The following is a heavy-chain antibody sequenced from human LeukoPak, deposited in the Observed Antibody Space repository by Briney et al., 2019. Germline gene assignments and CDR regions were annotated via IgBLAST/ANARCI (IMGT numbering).Heavy chain of an antibody. J-gene: IGHJ4*02. V-gene: IGHV3-49*03. CDR3: TRVGRGYSYGCLDY. CDR1: GFTFGDYA. CDR2: IRSKAYGGTT. D-gene: IGHD5-18*01. Sequence: GGSLRLSCTASGFTFGDYAMSWFRQAPGKGLEWVGFIRSKAYGGTTEYATSVKGRFTISRDDSKSIAYLQMNSLKTEDTAVYYCTRVGRGYSYGCLDYWGQGTLVTVSS.